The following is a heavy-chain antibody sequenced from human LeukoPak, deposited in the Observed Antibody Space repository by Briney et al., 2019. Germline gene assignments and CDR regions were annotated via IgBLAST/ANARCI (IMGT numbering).Heavy chain of an antibody. D-gene: IGHD6-19*01. CDR1: GYTFTTFG. V-gene: IGHV1-18*01. CDR3: ARDSPFLVPGTGDAFDF. J-gene: IGHJ3*01. Sequence: ASVKVSCKASGYTFTTFGISWVRQAPGQGLEWMGWISAYHGKTNFAQRFQGRVTLTTEASTNTAYKELRSLRSDDTAIYYCARDSPFLVPGTGDAFDFWGQGTMVSVSS. CDR2: ISAYHGKT.